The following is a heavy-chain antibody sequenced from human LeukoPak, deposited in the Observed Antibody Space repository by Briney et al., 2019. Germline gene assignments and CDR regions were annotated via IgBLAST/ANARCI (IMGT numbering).Heavy chain of an antibody. D-gene: IGHD2-15*01. CDR2: ISGSGGST. CDR3: AKVRPIVVVVATNDY. J-gene: IGHJ4*02. V-gene: IGHV3-23*01. Sequence: GGSLRLSCAASGFTFSSYAMSWVRQAPGKGLEWVSAISGSGGSTYYADSVKGRFTISRDNSKNTMYLQMNSLRAEDTAVYYCAKVRPIVVVVATNDYWGQGTLVTVSS. CDR1: GFTFSSYA.